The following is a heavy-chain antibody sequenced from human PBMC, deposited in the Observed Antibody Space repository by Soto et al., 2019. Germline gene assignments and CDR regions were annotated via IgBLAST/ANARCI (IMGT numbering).Heavy chain of an antibody. CDR2: ISWNSGSI. CDR3: AIDIGGKVYYYYYGMDV. CDR1: GFTFDDYA. V-gene: IGHV3-9*01. J-gene: IGHJ6*02. D-gene: IGHD2-15*01. Sequence: GGSLRLSCAASGFTFDDYAMHWVRQAPGKGLEWVSGISWNSGSIGYADTVKGRFTISRDNAKNSLYLQMNSLRAEDTSLYFCAIDIGGKVYYYYYGMDVWGQGTTVTVSS.